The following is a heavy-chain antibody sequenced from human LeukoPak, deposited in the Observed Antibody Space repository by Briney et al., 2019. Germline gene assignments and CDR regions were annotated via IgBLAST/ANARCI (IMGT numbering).Heavy chain of an antibody. V-gene: IGHV3-43*02. Sequence: GGSLRLSCAASGFTFDDHAMHWVRQAPGKGLEWVSLISGDGGSTYYADSVKGRSTISRDNSKNSLYLQMNSLRTEDTALYYCVEGRSGYYDSSGYYGRGYYFDYWGQGTLVTVSS. CDR1: GFTFDDHA. D-gene: IGHD3-22*01. J-gene: IGHJ4*02. CDR3: VEGRSGYYDSSGYYGRGYYFDY. CDR2: ISGDGGST.